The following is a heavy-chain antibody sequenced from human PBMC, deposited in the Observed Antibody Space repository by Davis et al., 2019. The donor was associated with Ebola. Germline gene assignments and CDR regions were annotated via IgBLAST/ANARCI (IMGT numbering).Heavy chain of an antibody. CDR2: IYPGDSDT. Sequence: GESLTISCKGSVYTFTTYWIGWVRQMPGKGLEWMGIIYPGDSDTRYSPSFQGQVTISADKSISTAYLQWSSLKASDTAMYYCARRGGWSGAFLDYWGQGTLVTVSS. CDR1: VYTFTTYW. J-gene: IGHJ4*02. V-gene: IGHV5-51*01. D-gene: IGHD3-3*02. CDR3: ARRGGWSGAFLDY.